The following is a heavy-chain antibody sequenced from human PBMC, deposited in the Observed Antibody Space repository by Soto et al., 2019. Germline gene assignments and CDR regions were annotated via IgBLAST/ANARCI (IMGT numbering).Heavy chain of an antibody. CDR3: ARQPEYSYGYYYYGMDV. Sequence: SETLSLTCTVSGGSISSSSYYWGWIRQPPGKGLEWIGSIYYSGSTYYNPSLKSRVTISVDTSKNQFSLKLSSVTAADTAVYYCARQPEYSYGYYYYGMDVWGQGTTVTVSS. D-gene: IGHD5-18*01. CDR2: IYYSGST. CDR1: GGSISSSSYY. J-gene: IGHJ6*02. V-gene: IGHV4-39*01.